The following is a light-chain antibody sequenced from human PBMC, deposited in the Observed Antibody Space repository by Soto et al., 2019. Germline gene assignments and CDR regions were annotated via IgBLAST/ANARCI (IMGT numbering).Light chain of an antibody. V-gene: IGKV3-11*01. Sequence: DIVLRQSPATLSMSPGEGATLSCRASQSVDNFLAWYQHKPGQPPRLLIYDASKRATGVPVRFSGRGSGTHFTLTISSLEPEDFAVYYCQQRYSLITFGPGTKVDL. J-gene: IGKJ3*01. CDR1: QSVDNF. CDR2: DAS. CDR3: QQRYSLIT.